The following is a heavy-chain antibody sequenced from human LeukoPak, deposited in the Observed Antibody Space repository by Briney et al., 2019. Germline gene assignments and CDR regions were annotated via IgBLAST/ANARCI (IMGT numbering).Heavy chain of an antibody. CDR3: ATSSGYSSSWGAFDY. D-gene: IGHD5-18*01. CDR1: GYTFTGYY. CDR2: MNPNSGGT. Sequence: ASVKVSCKASGYTFTGYYMHWVRQAPGQGLERMGWMNPNSGGTYYAQNFQGRVTMTRDTSISTAYMEVNSLRSDDTAVYYCATSSGYSSSWGAFDYWGQGTLVTASS. V-gene: IGHV1-2*02. J-gene: IGHJ4*02.